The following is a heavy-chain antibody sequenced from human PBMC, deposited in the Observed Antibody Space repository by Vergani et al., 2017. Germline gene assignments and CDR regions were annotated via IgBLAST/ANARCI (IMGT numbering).Heavy chain of an antibody. J-gene: IGHJ5*01. D-gene: IGHD1-14*01. CDR3: PRARCIEACYMYNWFDS. V-gene: IGHV3-74*03. CDR1: GFTFSNYW. CDR2: IKSDGSIT. Sequence: VQLLESGGGLVQPGGSLRLSCTASGFTFSNYWMQWVRQVPGKGLLWVSRIKSDGSITAYADSVKGRFTIARDNAQNTLYLQMNSLRVEDTGVYYCPRARCIEACYMYNWFDSWGQGTLVTVSA.